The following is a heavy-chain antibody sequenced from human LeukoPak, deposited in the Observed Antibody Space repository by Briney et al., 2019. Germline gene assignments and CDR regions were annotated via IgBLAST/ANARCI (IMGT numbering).Heavy chain of an antibody. Sequence: PGGSLRLSCAASGFTFDDYAMHWVRQAPGKGLEWVSGISWNSGRIGYADSVKGRFTISRDNAKNSLYLQMNGLRAEDTALYYCAKDIGYGDYALDYWGQGTLVTVSS. CDR3: AKDIGYGDYALDY. V-gene: IGHV3-9*01. D-gene: IGHD4-17*01. J-gene: IGHJ4*02. CDR2: ISWNSGRI. CDR1: GFTFDDYA.